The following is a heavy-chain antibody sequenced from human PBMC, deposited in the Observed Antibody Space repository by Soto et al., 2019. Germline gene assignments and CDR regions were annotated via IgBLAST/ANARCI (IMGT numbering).Heavy chain of an antibody. CDR2: VYYSGSS. J-gene: IGHJ5*02. CDR1: NGSISTYY. D-gene: IGHD6-19*01. CDR3: VRAYLLAGFDT. Sequence: PSETLSLTCTVSNGSISTYYWTWVRQPPGKGLEWIGYVYYSGSSNYNPSLKSRVGMSIDTSKNQFSLELKSVTAADTATYYCVRAYLLAGFDTWGQGILVTVSS. V-gene: IGHV4-59*01.